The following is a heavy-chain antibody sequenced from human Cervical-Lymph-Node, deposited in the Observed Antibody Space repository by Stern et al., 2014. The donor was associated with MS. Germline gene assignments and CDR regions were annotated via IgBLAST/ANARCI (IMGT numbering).Heavy chain of an antibody. CDR1: GGPISSYY. CDR3: ARFGPGAIDY. Sequence: QLQLQESGPGLVKPSETLSLTCTVSGGPISSYYLSWIRQPPGKGLEWIGYIYYSGSTNYNPSLKSRVTISVDTSKNQFSLKLSSVTAADTAVYYCARFGPGAIDYWGQGTLVTVSS. J-gene: IGHJ4*02. CDR2: IYYSGST. V-gene: IGHV4-59*01. D-gene: IGHD1-26*01.